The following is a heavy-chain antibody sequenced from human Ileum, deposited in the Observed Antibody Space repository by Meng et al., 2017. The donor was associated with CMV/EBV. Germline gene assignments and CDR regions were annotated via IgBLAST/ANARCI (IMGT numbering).Heavy chain of an antibody. J-gene: IGHJ6*02. D-gene: IGHD1-26*01. CDR2: ILYDGTNK. Sequence: GESLKISCIVPGFTFGSFDMHWVRQTPAKGLEWVAYILYDGTNKNYADSVRGRFTISRDSSKKTLYLQMNDLRPEDTGVYYCQTGASRPPTRYYGVGVWGQGTTVTVSS. CDR3: QTGASRPPTRYYGVGV. CDR1: GFTFGSFD. V-gene: IGHV3-30*02.